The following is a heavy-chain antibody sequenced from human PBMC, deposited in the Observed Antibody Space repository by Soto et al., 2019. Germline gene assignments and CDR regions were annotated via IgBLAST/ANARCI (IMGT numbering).Heavy chain of an antibody. CDR1: GFTFSSYA. Sequence: PGGSLRLSCAASGFTFSSYAMSWVRQAPGKGLERVSAISGSGGSTYYADSVKGRFTISRDNSKNTLYLQMNSLRAEDTAVYYCAKGSGGGRSYYYYYGMDVWGQGTTVTVSS. D-gene: IGHD2-15*01. J-gene: IGHJ6*02. CDR3: AKGSGGGRSYYYYYGMDV. CDR2: ISGSGGST. V-gene: IGHV3-23*01.